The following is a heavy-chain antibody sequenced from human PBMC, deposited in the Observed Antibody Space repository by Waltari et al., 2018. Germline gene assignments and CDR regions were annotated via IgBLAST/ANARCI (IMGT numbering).Heavy chain of an antibody. Sequence: EMHLLESGGSMAQPGESLRLPWAAVGCTFVDSPPFGVRQAPGKGLNWVSTISNSDDTTYDAESVKGRFTISRDNSKSTLFLQMNSLRADDTAIYYCAKELERKPYYYYGWDVWGQGTTVTVSS. CDR1: GCTFVDSP. V-gene: IGHV3-23*01. D-gene: IGHD1-1*01. CDR3: AKELERKPYYYYGWDV. J-gene: IGHJ6*02. CDR2: ISNSDDTT.